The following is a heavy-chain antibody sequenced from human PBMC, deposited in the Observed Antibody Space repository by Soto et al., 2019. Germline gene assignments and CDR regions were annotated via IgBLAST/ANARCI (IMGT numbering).Heavy chain of an antibody. CDR1: GGSISSGGYY. CDR3: ARERPDGSRLDP. CDR2: IYYSGST. J-gene: IGHJ5*02. Sequence: SETLSLTCPVAGGSISSGGYYWSWLRQPPGKGLEWIGYIYYSGSTYYNPSLKSRVTISVDTSKNQFSLKLSSVTAADTAVYYCARERPDGSRLDPWGQGTLVTVSS. D-gene: IGHD6-13*01. V-gene: IGHV4-30-4*01.